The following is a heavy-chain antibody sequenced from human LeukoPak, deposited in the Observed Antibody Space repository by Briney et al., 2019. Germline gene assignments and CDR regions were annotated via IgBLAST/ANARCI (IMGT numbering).Heavy chain of an antibody. D-gene: IGHD3-10*01. CDR1: GDSISSTSYY. V-gene: IGHV4-39*01. Sequence: SETLSLTCSVAGDSISSTSYYWDWIRQPPGKGLEWIGTVFYTGTTYYSPSLKSRVTISVDTSKNQFSLRLTSVTAADTAMYYCVRPVLLAFDSWGQGALVTVSS. CDR2: VFYTGTT. J-gene: IGHJ4*02. CDR3: VRPVLLAFDS.